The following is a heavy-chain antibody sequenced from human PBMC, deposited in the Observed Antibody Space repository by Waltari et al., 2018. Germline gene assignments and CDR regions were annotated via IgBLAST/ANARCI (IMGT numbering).Heavy chain of an antibody. CDR3: AKAAYRITFGGVIVIPPFDY. Sequence: EVQLLESGGGLVQPGGSLRLSCAASGFTFSSYAMSWVRQAPGKGLEWVSVIYSGGSTYYADSVKGRFTISRDNSKNTLYLQMNSLRAEDTAVYYCAKAAYRITFGGVIVIPPFDYWGQGTLVTVSS. V-gene: IGHV3-23*03. CDR2: IYSGGST. D-gene: IGHD3-16*02. CDR1: GFTFSSYA. J-gene: IGHJ4*02.